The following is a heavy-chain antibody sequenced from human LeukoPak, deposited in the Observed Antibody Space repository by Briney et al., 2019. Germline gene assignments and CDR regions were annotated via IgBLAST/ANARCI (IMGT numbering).Heavy chain of an antibody. CDR2: IYSGGST. D-gene: IGHD5-24*01. V-gene: IGHV3-66*01. CDR3: ARDLAGYNSFDY. J-gene: IGHJ4*02. CDR1: GFTVSSNY. Sequence: GGSLRLSCAASGFTVSSNYTSWVRQAPGKGLEWVSSIYSGGSTYYTDSVKGRFTISRDNSKNTLYLQMNSLRAEDTAVYYCARDLAGYNSFDYWGQGTLVTVSS.